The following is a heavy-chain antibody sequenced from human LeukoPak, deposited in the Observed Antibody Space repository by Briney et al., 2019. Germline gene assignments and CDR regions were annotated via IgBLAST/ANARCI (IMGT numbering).Heavy chain of an antibody. V-gene: IGHV3-23*01. CDR1: GFSFSSYA. CDR3: AKEGRPKSGGGYYDY. J-gene: IGHJ4*02. D-gene: IGHD3-22*01. CDR2: VNENGGRT. Sequence: GGSLRLSCAASGFSFSSYAMGWVRQAPGKGLEWFSTVNENGGRTYYADSVKGRFTMSRDNSKDTLYLQMNSLRAEDTAVYYCAKEGRPKSGGGYYDYWGQGTRVTVSS.